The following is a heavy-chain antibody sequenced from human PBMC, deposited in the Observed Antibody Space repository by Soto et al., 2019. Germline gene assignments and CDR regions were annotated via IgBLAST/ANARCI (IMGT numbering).Heavy chain of an antibody. CDR1: GGSISSSSYY. D-gene: IGHD1-26*01. CDR2: IYYSGST. CDR3: ARLQAGLWEPDPN. Sequence: PSETLSLTCTVSGGSISSSSYYWGWIRQPPGKGLEWIGSIYYSGSTYYNPSLKSRVTISVDTSKNQFSLKLSSVTAADTAVYCWARLQAGLWEPDPNWGQGTLVTVSS. V-gene: IGHV4-39*01. J-gene: IGHJ4*02.